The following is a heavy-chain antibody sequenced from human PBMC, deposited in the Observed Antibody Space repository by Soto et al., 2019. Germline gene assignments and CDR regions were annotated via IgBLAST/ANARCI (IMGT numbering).Heavy chain of an antibody. CDR1: GGSFSGYY. CDR2: INHSGST. Sequence: QVQLQQWGAGLLKPSETLSLTCAVYGGSFSGYYWSWIRQPPGKGLEWIGEINHSGSTNYNPSLKSRVTISVDTSKNQLSLKLSSVTVADTAVYYCARGKGRIAVAGRGRKNQIYWFDPWGQGTLVTVSS. V-gene: IGHV4-34*01. CDR3: ARGKGRIAVAGRGRKNQIYWFDP. D-gene: IGHD6-19*01. J-gene: IGHJ5*02.